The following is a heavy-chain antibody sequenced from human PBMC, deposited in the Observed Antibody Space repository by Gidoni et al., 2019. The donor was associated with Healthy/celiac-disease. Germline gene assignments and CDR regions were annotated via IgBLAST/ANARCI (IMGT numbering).Heavy chain of an antibody. D-gene: IGHD3-22*01. Sequence: QVQLQESGPGLVKPSQTLPLPCTVSGGSISSGGYYWSWIRQHPGKGLEWIGYIYYSGSTHYNPSLKSRVTISVDTSKNQFSLKLSSVTAADTAVYYCARDGRNYYDSSGYFDYWGQGTLVTVSS. CDR2: IYYSGST. CDR1: GGSISSGGYY. CDR3: ARDGRNYYDSSGYFDY. V-gene: IGHV4-31*03. J-gene: IGHJ4*02.